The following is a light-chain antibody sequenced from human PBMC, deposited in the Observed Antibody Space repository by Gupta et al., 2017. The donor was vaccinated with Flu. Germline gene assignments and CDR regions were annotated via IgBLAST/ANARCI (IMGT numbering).Light chain of an antibody. V-gene: IGKV3-20*01. Sequence: EIVLTQSPGTLSLSPGERATLSCRTSQSVSSSYLAWYQQRPGQAPRLLIYAASCRATDIPDRFSGSGSGTGFTLTIDRLEPEDFAVYYCQHYGSSPWTFGQGTKVDIK. CDR3: QHYGSSPWT. J-gene: IGKJ1*01. CDR2: AAS. CDR1: QSVSSSY.